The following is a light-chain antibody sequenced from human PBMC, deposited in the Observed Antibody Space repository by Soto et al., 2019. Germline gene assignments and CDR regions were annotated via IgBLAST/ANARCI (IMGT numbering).Light chain of an antibody. CDR2: WAS. V-gene: IGKV4-1*01. CDR1: QNVLYSSNNKDF. J-gene: IGKJ1*01. CDR3: QQYYDTPWT. Sequence: DIVMTQSPDSLAVSLGERATINCKSSQNVLYSSNNKDFLAWYQQKPGQPPKLLIYWASTRESGVPDRFSGSGAGTDFTLTISSLQAEDVAAYYCQQYYDTPWTFGQGTKVDIK.